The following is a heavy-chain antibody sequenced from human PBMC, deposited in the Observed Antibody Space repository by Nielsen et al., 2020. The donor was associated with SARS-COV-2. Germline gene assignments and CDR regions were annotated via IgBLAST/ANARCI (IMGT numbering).Heavy chain of an antibody. CDR3: ARDSGSYLEDVGFDY. D-gene: IGHD1-26*01. CDR1: DYSFRDYG. Sequence: ASVKVSCKASDYSFRDYGISWVRQAPGQGLEWMGWIRAYTANTNYAQKLQGRVTMTTDTSTSTAYMELRGLRSDDTAVYFCARDSGSYLEDVGFDYWGQGTLVTVSS. J-gene: IGHJ4*02. CDR2: IRAYTANT. V-gene: IGHV1-18*01.